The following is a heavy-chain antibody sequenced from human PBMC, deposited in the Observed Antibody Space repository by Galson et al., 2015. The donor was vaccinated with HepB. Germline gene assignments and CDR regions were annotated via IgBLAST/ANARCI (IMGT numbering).Heavy chain of an antibody. CDR3: ARDANPRTIYYYYYYLDV. CDR2: INPNNGGT. Sequence: SVKVSCKASGYTFAGYYLHWVRQAPGQGLEWMGWINPNNGGTNYAQKFQGRVTMTRDTSISTAYMELSRLRSDDTAVYYCARDANPRTIYYYYYYLDVWGKGTTVTVSS. V-gene: IGHV1-2*02. CDR1: GYTFAGYY. D-gene: IGHD3-3*01. J-gene: IGHJ6*03.